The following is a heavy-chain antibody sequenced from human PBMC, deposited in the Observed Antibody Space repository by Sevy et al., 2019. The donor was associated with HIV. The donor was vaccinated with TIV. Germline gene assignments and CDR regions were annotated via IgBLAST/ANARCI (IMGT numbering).Heavy chain of an antibody. D-gene: IGHD6-13*01. V-gene: IGHV4-30-2*01. CDR2: IYHSGST. CDR1: GGSISSGGYS. Sequence: SETLSLTCAVSGGSISSGGYSWSWIRQPPGKGLEWIGYIYHSGSTYYNPSLKSRVTISVDMFKNQFSLKLSSVTAADTAVYYCARTIAAAALGWFDPWGQGTLVTVSS. CDR3: ARTIAAAALGWFDP. J-gene: IGHJ5*02.